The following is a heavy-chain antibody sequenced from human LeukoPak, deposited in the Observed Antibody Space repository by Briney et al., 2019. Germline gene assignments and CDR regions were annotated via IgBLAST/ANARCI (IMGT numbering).Heavy chain of an antibody. J-gene: IGHJ3*02. CDR2: ISYDGSNK. CDR1: GFTFSSYA. Sequence: PGGSLRLSCAASGFTFSSYAMHWVCQAPGKGLEWVAVISYDGSNKYYADSVKGRFTISRDNAKNSLYLQMNSLRAENTAVYYCARALLNVYGGNFFDIWGQGTMVTVSS. V-gene: IGHV3-30-3*01. CDR3: ARALLNVYGGNFFDI. D-gene: IGHD4-23*01.